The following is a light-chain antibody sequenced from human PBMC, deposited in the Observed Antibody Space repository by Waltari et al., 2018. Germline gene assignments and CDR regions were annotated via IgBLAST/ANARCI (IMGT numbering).Light chain of an antibody. CDR3: SSYTSIKTPYVV. CDR1: TRTVGRCTY. V-gene: IGLV2-14*01. Sequence: QSALPQPASVSGSPGQSFTISCTGPTRTVGRCTYVPWYQCHPGKAPELIIYEVTNRPSGVSDRFSGSKSGNTASLSISGLQPEDEADYYCSSYTSIKTPYVVFGGGTKVTVL. J-gene: IGLJ2*01. CDR2: EVT.